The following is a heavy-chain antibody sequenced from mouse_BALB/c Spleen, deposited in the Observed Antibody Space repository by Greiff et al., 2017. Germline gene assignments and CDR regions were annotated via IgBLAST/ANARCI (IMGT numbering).Heavy chain of an antibody. J-gene: IGHJ2*01. CDR1: GFSLTGYG. CDR3: ARDEGYDGDYLDY. Sequence: VQLVESGPGLVAPSQSLSITCTASGFSLTGYGVNWVRQPPGKGLEWLGMIWGDGSTDYDSALKSRLSISKDNSKSQVFLKMNSLQTDDTARYYGARDEGYDGDYLDYWAQGTTLTVSS. V-gene: IGHV2-6-7*01. CDR2: IWGDGST. D-gene: IGHD2-14*01.